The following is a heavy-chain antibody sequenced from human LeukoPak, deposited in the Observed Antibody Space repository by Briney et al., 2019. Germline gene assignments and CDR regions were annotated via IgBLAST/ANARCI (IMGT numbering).Heavy chain of an antibody. CDR2: IGKDGTDK. CDR1: GFTFSSYA. V-gene: IGHV3-30*02. J-gene: IGHJ4*02. D-gene: IGHD2-15*01. Sequence: GGSLRVSCAASGFTFSSYAMHWVRQAPGKGLEWVAAIGKDGTDKYYADSVKGRFTISRDNSKNTLYLQMNSLRPEDTAVYYCANREYCSGGSCYHFDYWGQGTRVTVSS. CDR3: ANREYCSGGSCYHFDY.